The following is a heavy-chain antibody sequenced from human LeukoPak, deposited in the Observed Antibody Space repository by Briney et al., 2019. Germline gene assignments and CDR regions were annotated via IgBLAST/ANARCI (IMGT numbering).Heavy chain of an antibody. CDR2: IYTSGST. Sequence: PSETLSLTCTVSGDSISSGSYCWSWIRQPAGKGLAWIGRIYTSGSTNYNPSLKSRVTISVDTSKNQFSLKLSSVTAADTAVYYCARDRRDSSGYYYWEAFDIWGQGTMVTVSS. CDR1: GDSISSGSYC. CDR3: ARDRRDSSGYYYWEAFDI. V-gene: IGHV4-61*02. J-gene: IGHJ3*02. D-gene: IGHD3-22*01.